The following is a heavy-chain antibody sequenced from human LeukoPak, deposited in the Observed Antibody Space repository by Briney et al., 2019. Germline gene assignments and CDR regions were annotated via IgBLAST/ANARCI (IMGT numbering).Heavy chain of an antibody. CDR3: ARDRYCIGGICYSGRFDP. V-gene: IGHV4-59*01. Sequence: SETLSLTCTASGGSMNDYYWSWIRQPPGKGLEWIGYMYYSGSTNYNPSLKSRVSISIDTSKNQFSLKLSSVTAADTAAYYCARDRYCIGGICYSGRFDPWGRGTLVTVSS. J-gene: IGHJ5*02. D-gene: IGHD2-15*01. CDR1: GGSMNDYY. CDR2: MYYSGST.